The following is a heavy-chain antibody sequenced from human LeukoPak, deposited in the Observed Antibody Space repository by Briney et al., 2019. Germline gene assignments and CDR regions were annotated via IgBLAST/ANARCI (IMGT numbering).Heavy chain of an antibody. CDR3: ARGRGGAARPSTRWFDP. CDR1: GYTFTSYD. J-gene: IGHJ5*02. D-gene: IGHD6-6*01. V-gene: IGHV1-8*01. CDR2: MNPNGGNT. Sequence: GSVKVSCKASGYTFTSYDINWVRQATGQGLELMGWMNPNGGNTGYAQKFQGRVTMTRNTSISTAYMELSSLRSEDTAVYYCARGRGGAARPSTRWFDPWGQGTLVTVSS.